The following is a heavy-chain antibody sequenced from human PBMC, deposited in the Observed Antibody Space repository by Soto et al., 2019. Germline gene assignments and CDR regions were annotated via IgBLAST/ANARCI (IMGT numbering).Heavy chain of an antibody. CDR2: ISGSGGST. CDR3: AKNYDILTGYYTRYYYGMDV. D-gene: IGHD3-9*01. V-gene: IGHV3-23*01. J-gene: IGHJ6*02. CDR1: GFTFSSYA. Sequence: LRLSCAASGFTFSSYAMSWVRQAPGKGLEWVSAISGSGGSTYYADSVKGRFTISRDNSKNTLYLQMNSLRAEDTAVYYCAKNYDILTGYYTRYYYGMDVWGQGTTVTVSS.